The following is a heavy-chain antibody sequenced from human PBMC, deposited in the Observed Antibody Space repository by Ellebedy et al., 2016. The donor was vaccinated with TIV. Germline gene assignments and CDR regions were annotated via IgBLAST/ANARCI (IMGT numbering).Heavy chain of an antibody. J-gene: IGHJ4*02. Sequence: MPSETLSLTCAVSGGSSSGYYWTWIRQSPGKGLEWIGEINQSGFTNYNPSLKSRVTMSADTSKNQFSLKVTSVTAADTGIYYCATGLGYGVLDFWGQGTLVSVSS. V-gene: IGHV4-34*01. D-gene: IGHD4-17*01. CDR1: GGSSSGYY. CDR3: ATGLGYGVLDF. CDR2: INQSGFT.